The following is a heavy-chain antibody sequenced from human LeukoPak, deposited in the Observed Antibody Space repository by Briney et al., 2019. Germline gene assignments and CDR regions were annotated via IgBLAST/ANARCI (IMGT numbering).Heavy chain of an antibody. V-gene: IGHV1-46*01. Sequence: GASVTVSCTASGYTFTSYYMHWVRQAPGQGLEWMGIINPSGGSTSYAQKFQGRVTMTRDTSTSTVYMELSSLRSEDTAVYYCARDGIGELFGGLQWGQGTLVTVSS. CDR2: INPSGGST. CDR1: GYTFTSYY. CDR3: ARDGIGELFGGLQ. J-gene: IGHJ4*02. D-gene: IGHD3-10*01.